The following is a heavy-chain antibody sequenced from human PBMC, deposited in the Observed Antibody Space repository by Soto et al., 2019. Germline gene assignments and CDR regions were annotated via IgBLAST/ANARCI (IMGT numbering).Heavy chain of an antibody. Sequence: GGSLRLSCAASGFTFSSYAMSWVRQAPGKGLEWVSAISGSGGSTYYADSVKGRFTISRDNSKNTLYLQMNSLRAEDTAVYYCAKSPDSSGYYRYYFDYWGQGTLVTVSS. J-gene: IGHJ4*02. V-gene: IGHV3-23*01. CDR1: GFTFSSYA. CDR2: ISGSGGST. CDR3: AKSPDSSGYYRYYFDY. D-gene: IGHD3-22*01.